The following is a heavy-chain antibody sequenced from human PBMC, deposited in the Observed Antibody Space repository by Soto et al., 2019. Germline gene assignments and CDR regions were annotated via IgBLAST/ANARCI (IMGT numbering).Heavy chain of an antibody. CDR2: IYYSDSF. J-gene: IGHJ4*02. V-gene: IGHV4-31*03. CDR3: ARAPETPPIFGVVRPYFFDF. D-gene: IGHD3-3*01. Sequence: QVQLQESGPGLVKSSQTLSLTCTVSGGSISSGGSYWSWIRQRPGKGLEWIGYIYYSDSFYYTPSLKGRVLILAGTSKHQFTLTLSSVTDADTAVYYCARAPETPPIFGVVRPYFFDFWGQGTLVTVSS. CDR1: GGSISSGGSY.